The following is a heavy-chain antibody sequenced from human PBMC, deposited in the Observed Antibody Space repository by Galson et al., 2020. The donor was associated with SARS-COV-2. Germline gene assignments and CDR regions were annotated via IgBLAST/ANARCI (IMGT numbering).Heavy chain of an antibody. V-gene: IGHV4-34*01. CDR2: INHSGST. Sequence: SETLSLTCAVYGGSFSGYYWSWIRQPPGKGLEWIGEINHSGSTNYNPSLKSRVTISVDTSKNQFSLKLSSVTAADTAVYYCARRYYYDSSGYYSVSPGYYFDYWGQGTLVTVSS. CDR1: GGSFSGYY. CDR3: ARRYYYDSSGYYSVSPGYYFDY. D-gene: IGHD3-22*01. J-gene: IGHJ4*02.